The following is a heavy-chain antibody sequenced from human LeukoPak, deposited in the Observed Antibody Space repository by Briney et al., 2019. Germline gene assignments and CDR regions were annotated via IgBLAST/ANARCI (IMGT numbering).Heavy chain of an antibody. CDR1: GFTFSSYA. D-gene: IGHD5-18*01. CDR2: ISGSGGST. Sequence: PGGSLRLSCAASGFTFSSYAMSWVRQAPGKGLEWVSAISGSGGSTYYADSVKGRFTISRHNSKNTQYPQMNSLRAEDTAVYYCAKTVNTAMVPFDYWGQGTLVTVSS. CDR3: AKTVNTAMVPFDY. V-gene: IGHV3-23*01. J-gene: IGHJ4*02.